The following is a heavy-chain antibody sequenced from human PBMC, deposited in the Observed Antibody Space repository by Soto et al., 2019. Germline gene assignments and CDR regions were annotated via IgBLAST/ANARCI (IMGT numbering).Heavy chain of an antibody. D-gene: IGHD6-13*01. Sequence: SETLSLTCTVSGGSISSSSYYWGWIRQPPGKGLEWIGSIYYSGSTYYNPSLKSRVTISVDTSKNQFSLKLSSVTAADTAVYYCARDWHSSSWYNYGMDVWGQGTTVTVSS. J-gene: IGHJ6*02. CDR1: GGSISSSSYY. CDR3: ARDWHSSSWYNYGMDV. CDR2: IYYSGST. V-gene: IGHV4-39*02.